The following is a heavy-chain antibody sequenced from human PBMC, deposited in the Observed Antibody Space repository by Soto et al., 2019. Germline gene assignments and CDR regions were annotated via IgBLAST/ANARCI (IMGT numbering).Heavy chain of an antibody. CDR3: ARLKENYYGSGSSFVRYFDY. J-gene: IGHJ4*02. Sequence: SETLSLTCAVYGGSFSGYYWSWIRQPPGKGLERIGEINHSGSTNYNPSLKSRVTISVDTSKNQFSLKLSSVTAADTAVYYFARLKENYYGSGSSFVRYFDYWGQGTLVTVSS. CDR2: INHSGST. CDR1: GGSFSGYY. D-gene: IGHD3-10*01. V-gene: IGHV4-34*01.